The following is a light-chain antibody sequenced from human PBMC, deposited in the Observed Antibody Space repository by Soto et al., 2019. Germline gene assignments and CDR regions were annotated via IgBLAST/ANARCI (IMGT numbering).Light chain of an antibody. J-gene: IGKJ1*01. Sequence: DIQMSQSPFTLSASLGDRVSITCRASQNIGSWLAWYHQKPGKAPKLLIYAASSLQSGVPSRFSGSGSGTDFTLTISSLQPEDFATYYCQQSYSTPVTFGQGTKVDIK. CDR1: QNIGSW. V-gene: IGKV1-39*01. CDR2: AAS. CDR3: QQSYSTPVT.